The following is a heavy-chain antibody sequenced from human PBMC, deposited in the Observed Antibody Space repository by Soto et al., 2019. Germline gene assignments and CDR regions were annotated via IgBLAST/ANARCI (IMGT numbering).Heavy chain of an antibody. Sequence: PGGSLRLSCAASGFTFSSYGMHWVRQAPGKGLEWVAVISYDGSNKYYADSVKGRFTISRDNSKNTLYLQMNSLRTEDTAVYYCAKDRYKWNYEDYFDYWGQGTLVTVSS. J-gene: IGHJ4*02. V-gene: IGHV3-30*18. CDR3: AKDRYKWNYEDYFDY. CDR2: ISYDGSNK. CDR1: GFTFSSYG. D-gene: IGHD1-7*01.